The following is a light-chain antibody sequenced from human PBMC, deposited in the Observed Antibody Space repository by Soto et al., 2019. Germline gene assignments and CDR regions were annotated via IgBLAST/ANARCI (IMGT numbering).Light chain of an antibody. CDR3: SSYRSSGTWV. J-gene: IGLJ3*02. CDR2: EVS. CDR1: SSDVGDYNY. Sequence: QSALTQPASVSGSPGQSITISCTGTSSDVGDYNYVSWYQQHPGKAPKLMIYEVSNRPSGVSNRFSGSKSGNTASLTISGLQAEDAADYYCSSYRSSGTWVFGGGTKLTVL. V-gene: IGLV2-14*01.